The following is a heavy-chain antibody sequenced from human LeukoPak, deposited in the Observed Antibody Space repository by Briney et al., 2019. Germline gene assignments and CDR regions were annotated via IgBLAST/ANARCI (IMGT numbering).Heavy chain of an antibody. CDR1: GFTFSTYA. J-gene: IGHJ5*02. CDR3: VKDSCAFDAYDWFDP. D-gene: IGHD2-21*01. Sequence: GGSLRLSCSASGFTFSTYAMHWVRQAPGKGLEYVSAISSSGGSTYYADSVKGRFTISRDNSKNTLYLQMSSLRPEDTALYYCVKDSCAFDAYDWFDPWGQGTLVTVSS. V-gene: IGHV3-64D*06. CDR2: ISSSGGST.